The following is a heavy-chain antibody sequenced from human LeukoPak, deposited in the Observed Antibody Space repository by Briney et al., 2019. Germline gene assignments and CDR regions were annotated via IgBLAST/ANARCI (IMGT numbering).Heavy chain of an antibody. CDR2: IWSDGTNR. Sequence: GGSLRLSCAASGFIFSHYGMHWVRQAPGKGLEWVAVIWSDGTNRYYADSVKGRFSINRDDSQKRVFLQMDSLRAEDTAVYYCARDAQRGFDYSNSLQYWGQGAPVTASS. D-gene: IGHD4-11*01. CDR1: GFIFSHYG. CDR3: ARDAQRGFDYSNSLQY. V-gene: IGHV3-33*01. J-gene: IGHJ4*02.